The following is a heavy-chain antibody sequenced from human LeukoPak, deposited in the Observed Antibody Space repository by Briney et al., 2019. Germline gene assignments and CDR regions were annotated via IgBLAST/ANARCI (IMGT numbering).Heavy chain of an antibody. CDR3: TTDEDWNYARKNV. J-gene: IGHJ6*02. CDR1: GFTFNYAW. CDR2: TVSEIDGGTT. D-gene: IGHD1-7*01. Sequence: GGSLRLSCAASGFTFNYAWMSWVRQVPGKGLEWVGQTVSEIDGGTTDYAAPVKGRFTISRDDSKSTLYLQMNSLKIEDTAVYYCTTDEDWNYARKNVWGQGATVIVSS. V-gene: IGHV3-15*04.